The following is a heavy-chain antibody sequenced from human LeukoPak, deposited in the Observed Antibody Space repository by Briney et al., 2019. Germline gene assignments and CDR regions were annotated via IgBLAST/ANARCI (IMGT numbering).Heavy chain of an antibody. D-gene: IGHD3-22*01. CDR3: AKDIAPVYYYDSSGYYGQAAAFDI. CDR1: GFTFSNYW. CDR2: INTDGSST. J-gene: IGHJ3*02. V-gene: IGHV3-74*01. Sequence: GGSLRLSCAASGFTFSNYWMHWVRQAPGKGLVWVSRINTDGSSTNYADSVKGRFTISRDNAKNSLYLQMNSLRAEDTALYYCAKDIAPVYYYDSSGYYGQAAAFDIWGQGTMVTVSS.